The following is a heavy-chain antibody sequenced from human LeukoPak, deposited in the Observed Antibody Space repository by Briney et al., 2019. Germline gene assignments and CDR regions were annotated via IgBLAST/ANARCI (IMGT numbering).Heavy chain of an antibody. V-gene: IGHV4-4*07. J-gene: IGHJ4*02. CDR3: ARKDGDY. Sequence: KPSETLSLTCTVSGAFISAFHWTWFRQPAGKGLEWIGLIYSSGSTLFNPSLKSRVAMSVDLTKNQLSLKLTSVTAADTAMYYRARKDGDYWGRGTLVTVSS. CDR2: IYSSGST. CDR1: GAFISAFH.